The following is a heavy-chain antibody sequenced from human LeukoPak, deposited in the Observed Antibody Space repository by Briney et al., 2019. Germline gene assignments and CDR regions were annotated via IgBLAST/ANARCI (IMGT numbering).Heavy chain of an antibody. V-gene: IGHV4-59*01. D-gene: IGHD3-10*01. CDR1: GVSISSYY. Sequence: PSETLSLTCTVSGVSISSYYWSWIRQPPGKGLEWIGYIYYSGSTNYNPSLKSRVTISVDTSKNQFSLKLSSVTAADTAVYYCARGGDDQDYFDFWGQGTLVTVSS. J-gene: IGHJ4*02. CDR3: ARGGDDQDYFDF. CDR2: IYYSGST.